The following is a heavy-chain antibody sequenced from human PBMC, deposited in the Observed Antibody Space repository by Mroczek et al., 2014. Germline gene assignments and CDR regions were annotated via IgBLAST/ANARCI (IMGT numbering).Heavy chain of an antibody. Sequence: VQAGGKSGGRAWVQPGRSLRLSCAASGFTFSSYAMHWVRQAPGKGLEWVAVISYDGSNKYYADSVKGRFTISRDNSKSTLYLQMNSLRAEDTAVYYCASMMRGYSYGNDAFDIWGQGTMVTVSS. CDR3: ASMMRGYSYGNDAFDI. CDR2: ISYDGSNK. CDR1: GFTFSSYA. V-gene: IGHV3-30-3*01. D-gene: IGHD5-18*01. J-gene: IGHJ3*02.